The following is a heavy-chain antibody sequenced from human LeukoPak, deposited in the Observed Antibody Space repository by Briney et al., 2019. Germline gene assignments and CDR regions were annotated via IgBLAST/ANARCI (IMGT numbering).Heavy chain of an antibody. D-gene: IGHD2-8*01. J-gene: IGHJ4*02. CDR3: ARDSKVYYFDY. CDR1: GFTFSTYA. Sequence: PGGSLRLSCAASGFTFSTYAISWVRQAPGKGLEWVSCISSTSNYIFYADSVRGRFTISRDNAKNSLYLQMNSLRAEDTAVYYCARDSKVYYFDYWGQGTLVTVSS. CDR2: ISSTSNYI. V-gene: IGHV3-21*01.